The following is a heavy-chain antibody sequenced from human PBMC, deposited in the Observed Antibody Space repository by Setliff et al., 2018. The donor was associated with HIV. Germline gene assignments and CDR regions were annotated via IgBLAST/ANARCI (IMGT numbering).Heavy chain of an antibody. Sequence: SVKVSCKASGGTFSSYGITWVRQAPGQGLEWMGGITPLLGTTNYAQRFQSRVTLTTDESTNTVFMDLSSLRSEDTAVYYCARTDYGGNSGGNYFDYWGQGSLVTVSS. J-gene: IGHJ4*02. D-gene: IGHD4-17*01. CDR3: ARTDYGGNSGGNYFDY. CDR2: ITPLLGTT. V-gene: IGHV1-69*05. CDR1: GGTFSSYG.